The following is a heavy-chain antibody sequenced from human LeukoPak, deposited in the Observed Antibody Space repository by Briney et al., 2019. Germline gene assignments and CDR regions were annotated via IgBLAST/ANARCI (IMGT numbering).Heavy chain of an antibody. CDR2: IYHSGST. CDR3: ARPGWRWYFDL. Sequence: SETLSLTCAVSGYSISSGYYWGWIRQPPGKGLEWIGSIYHSGSTYYNPSLKGRVTISVDTSKNQFSLKLSSVTAADTAVYYCARPGWRWYFDLWGRGTLVTVSS. J-gene: IGHJ2*01. D-gene: IGHD5-24*01. CDR1: GYSISSGYY. V-gene: IGHV4-38-2*01.